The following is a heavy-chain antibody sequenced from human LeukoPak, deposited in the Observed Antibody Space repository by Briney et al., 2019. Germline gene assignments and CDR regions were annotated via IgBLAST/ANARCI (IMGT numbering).Heavy chain of an antibody. V-gene: IGHV5-51*01. D-gene: IGHD3-10*01. J-gene: IGHJ5*02. CDR2: MYPGDSDT. Sequence: VCPFHGKGMEWMGTMYPGDSDTRYSPSFQGQVTMSVDKSITTAYLEWSGLKASDTAMYYCARDYGSGSGNWFDAWGPRTLVTVSS. CDR3: ARDYGSGSGNWFDA.